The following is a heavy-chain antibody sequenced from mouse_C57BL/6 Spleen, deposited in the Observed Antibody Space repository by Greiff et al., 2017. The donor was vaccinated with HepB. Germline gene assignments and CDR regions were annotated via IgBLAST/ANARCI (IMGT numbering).Heavy chain of an antibody. J-gene: IGHJ2*01. CDR3: ARDHIYYYGSSYGGLDY. V-gene: IGHV5-4*01. CDR1: GFTFSSYA. Sequence: EVQLVESGGGLVKPGGSLKLSCAASGFTFSSYAMSWVRQTPEKRLEWVATISDGGSYTYYPDNVKGRFTITRDNAKNNLYLQMSQLKSEDTAMYYCARDHIYYYGSSYGGLDYWGQGTTLTVSS. CDR2: ISDGGSYT. D-gene: IGHD1-1*01.